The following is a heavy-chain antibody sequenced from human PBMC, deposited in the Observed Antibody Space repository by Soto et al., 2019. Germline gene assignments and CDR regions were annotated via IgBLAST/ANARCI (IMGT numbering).Heavy chain of an antibody. CDR1: CDSMTGYH. CDR2: FTKSGRT. Sequence: PXXPLSLTCTVSCDSMTGYHWNWIRQPPGKGLKXIGYFTKSGRTTYDSSXXSRVTISXXTSKRQYSLKLTSVTTADTAVYYCATRSPAFDYWGQGTLVTVSS. V-gene: IGHV4-59*08. CDR3: ATRSPAFDY. J-gene: IGHJ4*02.